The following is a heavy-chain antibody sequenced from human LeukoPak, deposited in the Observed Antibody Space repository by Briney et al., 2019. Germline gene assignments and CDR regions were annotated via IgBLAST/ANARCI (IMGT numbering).Heavy chain of an antibody. CDR1: GFTFSTSS. V-gene: IGHV3-21*01. D-gene: IGHD6-19*01. CDR2: ISSGSNYI. J-gene: IGHJ4*02. CDR3: ASGGGWVFFN. Sequence: GGSLRLSCAASGFTFSTSSMNWVRQAPGKGLEWVSSISSGSNYIYYADSVKGRFTISRDNAKNSLYLQMNSLRAEDTAVYYCASGGGWVFFNWGRGTLVTVSS.